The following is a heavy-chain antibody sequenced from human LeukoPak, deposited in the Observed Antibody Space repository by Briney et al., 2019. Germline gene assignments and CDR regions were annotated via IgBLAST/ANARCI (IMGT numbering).Heavy chain of an antibody. CDR1: GGSFSGYY. CDR2: INHSGST. CDR3: ARGAGTRLNYYYYYGMDV. Sequence: SETLSLTCAVYGGSFSGYYWSWIRQPPGKGLEWIGEINHSGSTNYTPSLKSRVTISVDTSKNQFSLKLSSVTAADTAVYYCARGAGTRLNYYYYYGMDVWGQGTTVTVSS. J-gene: IGHJ6*02. V-gene: IGHV4-34*01. D-gene: IGHD6-19*01.